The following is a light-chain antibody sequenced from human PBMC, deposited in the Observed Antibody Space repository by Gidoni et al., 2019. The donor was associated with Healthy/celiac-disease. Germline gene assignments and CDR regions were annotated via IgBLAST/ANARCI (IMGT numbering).Light chain of an antibody. CDR3: QVWDSSSDHVV. Sequence: SYVLTQQPSVSVAPGQTARITCGGNNIGRKSVHWYQQKPGQAPVLVVYDDSDRPPGIPERFSGSNSGNTATLTISRVEAGDEADYYCQVWDSSSDHVVFGGGTKLTVL. CDR2: DDS. CDR1: NIGRKS. J-gene: IGLJ2*01. V-gene: IGLV3-21*02.